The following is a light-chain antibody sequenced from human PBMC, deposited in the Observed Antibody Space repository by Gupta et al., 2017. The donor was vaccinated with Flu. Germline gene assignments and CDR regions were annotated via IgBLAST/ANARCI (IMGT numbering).Light chain of an antibody. CDR1: QSVSSSY. CDR2: GAS. CDR3: QQDGSSRYT. V-gene: IGKV3-20*01. J-gene: IGKJ2*01. Sequence: EIVLTPPPGTLSLSPGERATLSCRASQSVSSSYLAWYQQKPGQAPRLLIYGASSRATGIPDRFSGSGSGTDFTLTISRLEPEDFAVYYCQQDGSSRYTFGQGTKLEIK.